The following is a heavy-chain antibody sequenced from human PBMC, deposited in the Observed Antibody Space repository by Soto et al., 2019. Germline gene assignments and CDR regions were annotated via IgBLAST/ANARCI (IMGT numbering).Heavy chain of an antibody. J-gene: IGHJ4*02. D-gene: IGHD4-17*01. Sequence: GGSLRLSCAASGFTFDDYAMHWVRQAPGKGLEWVSGISWNSGSIGYADSVKGRFTISRDNAKNSLYLQMNSLRPEDTALYYCAKAPFSVTSVSLFDYWGQGTLVTVSS. CDR2: ISWNSGSI. CDR3: AKAPFSVTSVSLFDY. CDR1: GFTFDDYA. V-gene: IGHV3-9*01.